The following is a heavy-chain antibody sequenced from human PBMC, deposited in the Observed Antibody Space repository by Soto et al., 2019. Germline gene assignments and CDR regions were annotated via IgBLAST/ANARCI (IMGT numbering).Heavy chain of an antibody. CDR1: GXTFDDYA. J-gene: IGHJ6*02. D-gene: IGHD6-6*01. CDR3: AKDTGGAAPPYYYGMDV. Sequence: LRLSCAASGXTFDDYAMHWVRQAPGKGLEWVSGISWNSGSIGYADSVKGRFTISRDNAKNSLYLQMNSLRAEDTALYYCAKDTGGAAPPYYYGMDVWGQGTTVTVSS. CDR2: ISWNSGSI. V-gene: IGHV3-9*01.